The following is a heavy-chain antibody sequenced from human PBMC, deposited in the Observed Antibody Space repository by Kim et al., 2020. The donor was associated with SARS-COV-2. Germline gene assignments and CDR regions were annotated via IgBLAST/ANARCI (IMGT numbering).Heavy chain of an antibody. V-gene: IGHV4-39*02. CDR3: ARRPVGRGFDY. CDR2: T. J-gene: IGHJ4*02. Sequence: TSHIPSRKCRITISLDTTKNHFSLKRSSVTAADTAVYYCARRPVGRGFDYWGQGTLVTVSS. D-gene: IGHD1-26*01.